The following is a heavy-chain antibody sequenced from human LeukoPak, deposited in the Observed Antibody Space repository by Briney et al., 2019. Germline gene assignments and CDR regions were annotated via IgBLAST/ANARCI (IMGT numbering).Heavy chain of an antibody. CDR2: INSDGSSR. V-gene: IGHV3-74*01. Sequence: PGGSLTLCCAAYGFTFSNYWMHWVRPAQGKGLVWVSRINSDGSSRNYADSVKGRFTISRDNAKNTLYLQMNSLRAEDTAVYYCASASSHRIAAGGDYWGQGTLVTVSS. CDR1: GFTFSNYW. CDR3: ASASSHRIAAGGDY. D-gene: IGHD6-13*01. J-gene: IGHJ4*02.